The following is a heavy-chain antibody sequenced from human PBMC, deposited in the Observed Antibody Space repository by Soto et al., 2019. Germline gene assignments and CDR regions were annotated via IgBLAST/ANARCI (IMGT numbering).Heavy chain of an antibody. D-gene: IGHD4-4*01. V-gene: IGHV4-4*07. CDR1: GGSISSYY. CDR3: ARDYSLLSLSPNNWFDP. Sequence: QVQLQESGPGLVKPSETLSLTCTVSGGSISSYYWSWIRQPAGKGLEWIGRIYTSGSTNYNPSLKSRVTMSVDTSKTQFSLKLSSVTAADTAVYYCARDYSLLSLSPNNWFDPWGQGTLVTVSS. J-gene: IGHJ5*02. CDR2: IYTSGST.